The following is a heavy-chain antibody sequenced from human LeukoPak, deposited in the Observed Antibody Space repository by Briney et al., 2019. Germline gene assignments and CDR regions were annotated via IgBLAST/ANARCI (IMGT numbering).Heavy chain of an antibody. CDR2: ISGGGDST. CDR3: AKTKISRTTTCPYYFDY. Sequence: GGSLRLSCAASGFTFSTYAMSWVRQAPGKGLEWVSAISGGGDSTYYADSAKGRFTISRDNSKNTLYLQMNSLRAEDTAVYYCAKTKISRTTTCPYYFDYWGQGTLVTVSS. V-gene: IGHV3-23*01. D-gene: IGHD2-2*01. J-gene: IGHJ4*02. CDR1: GFTFSTYA.